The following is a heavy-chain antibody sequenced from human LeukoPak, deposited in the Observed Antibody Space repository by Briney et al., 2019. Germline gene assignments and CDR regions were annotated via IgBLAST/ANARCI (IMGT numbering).Heavy chain of an antibody. CDR1: GYSFTSYW. V-gene: IGHV5-51*01. CDR3: ARLRYSGSYYDKGFDY. D-gene: IGHD1-26*01. Sequence: GESLKISCNGSGYSFTSYWISWVRQMPGKGLEWRWIIYPGDSDTRYSPSFQGQVTISADKSISTAYLQWSSLKASDTAMYYCARLRYSGSYYDKGFDYWGQGTLVTVSS. J-gene: IGHJ4*02. CDR2: IYPGDSDT.